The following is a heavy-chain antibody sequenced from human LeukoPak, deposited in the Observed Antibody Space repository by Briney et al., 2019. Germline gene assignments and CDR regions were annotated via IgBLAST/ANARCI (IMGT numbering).Heavy chain of an antibody. V-gene: IGHV1-69-2*01. J-gene: IGHJ4*02. CDR3: ATGIAAAGRRFDY. D-gene: IGHD6-13*01. CDR1: GYTFTDYY. CDR2: VDPEDGET. Sequence: ASVKVSCKASGYTFTDYYMHWVQQAPGKGLEWMGLVDPEDGETIYAEKFQGRVTITADTSTDTAYMELSSLRSEDTAVYYCATGIAAAGRRFDYWGQGTLVTVSS.